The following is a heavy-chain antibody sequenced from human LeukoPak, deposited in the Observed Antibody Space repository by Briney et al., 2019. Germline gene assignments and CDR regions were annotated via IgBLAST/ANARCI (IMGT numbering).Heavy chain of an antibody. V-gene: IGHV1-3*01. J-gene: IGHJ4*02. CDR1: GYTFTSYA. Sequence: ASVKVSCKASGYTFTSYAMHWVRQAPGQRLEWMGWINAGNGNTKYSQKFQGRVTITRDTSASTAYMELSSLRSEDTAVYYCARDGYYDILTGYLYYFDYWGQGTLVTVSS. CDR2: INAGNGNT. CDR3: ARDGYYDILTGYLYYFDY. D-gene: IGHD3-9*01.